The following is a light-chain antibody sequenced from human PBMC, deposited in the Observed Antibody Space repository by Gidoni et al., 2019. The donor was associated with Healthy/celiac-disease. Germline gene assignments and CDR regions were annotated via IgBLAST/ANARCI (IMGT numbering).Light chain of an antibody. J-gene: IGKJ1*01. CDR2: KAS. CDR1: QSISSW. V-gene: IGKV1-5*03. Sequence: DLQMTQSPSTLSASVGDRVTITCRASQSISSWFAWYQQKPGKAPKLLIYKASSLESGVPSRFSGSRSCTEFTLTISSLQPDDVSTYYCQHYNSYSTCTFGQGTKVEIK. CDR3: QHYNSYSTCT.